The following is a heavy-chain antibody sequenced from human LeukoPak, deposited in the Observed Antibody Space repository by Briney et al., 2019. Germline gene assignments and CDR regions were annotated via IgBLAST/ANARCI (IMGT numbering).Heavy chain of an antibody. V-gene: IGHV4-61*02. CDR1: GGSISGTDYY. Sequence: SQTLSLPCTVSGGSISGTDYYWHWIRHPAGKGLEWIGRVYTSGTTNYNPSLKSRVTISVVASKNQFSLNLSAVTAADTAVYYCARGTRIVFFDSWGQGTLVTVSS. J-gene: IGHJ4*02. CDR2: VYTSGTT. D-gene: IGHD2-15*01. CDR3: ARGTRIVFFDS.